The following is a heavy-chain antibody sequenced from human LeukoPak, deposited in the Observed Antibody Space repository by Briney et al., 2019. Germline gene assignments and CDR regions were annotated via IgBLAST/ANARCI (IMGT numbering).Heavy chain of an antibody. Sequence: SETLSLTCAVYGGSFSGYYWNWIRQPPGKGLEWIGEINHSGSTNYNPSLKSRVTISVDTSKNQFSLKLSSVTAADTAVYYCARPNYGSGSYYTGRYYYYMDVWGTGTTVTVSS. CDR2: INHSGST. D-gene: IGHD3-10*01. V-gene: IGHV4-34*01. CDR3: ARPNYGSGSYYTGRYYYYMDV. J-gene: IGHJ6*03. CDR1: GGSFSGYY.